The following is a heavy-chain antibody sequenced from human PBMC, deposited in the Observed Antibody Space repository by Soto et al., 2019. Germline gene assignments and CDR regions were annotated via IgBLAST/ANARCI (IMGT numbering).Heavy chain of an antibody. CDR1: GGSISSSNW. V-gene: IGHV4-4*02. CDR3: ARELVVGSYGMDV. D-gene: IGHD2-2*01. Sequence: SETLSLTCAVSGGSISSSNWWSWVRQPPGKGLEWIGEIYHSGSTNYNPSLKSRVTISVDKSKNQFSLKLSSVTAADTAVYYCARELVVGSYGMDVWGQGTTVTVPS. CDR2: IYHSGST. J-gene: IGHJ6*02.